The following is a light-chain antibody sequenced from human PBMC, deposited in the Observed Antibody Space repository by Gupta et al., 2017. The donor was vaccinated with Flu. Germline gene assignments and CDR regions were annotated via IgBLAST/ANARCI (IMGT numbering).Light chain of an antibody. CDR1: QSVSNYF. J-gene: IGKJ1*01. CDR2: SAI. CDR3: HHYGTSPRT. Sequence: RATLSCRASQSVSNYFLSWYQHKAGQAPRLLIYSAISRAAGIPDRFSASGSGTDFTLTISGLDPEDSAVYYCHHYGTSPRTFGQGTKVEV. V-gene: IGKV3-20*01.